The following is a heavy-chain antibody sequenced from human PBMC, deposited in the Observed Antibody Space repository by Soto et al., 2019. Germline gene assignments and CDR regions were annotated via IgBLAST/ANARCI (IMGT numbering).Heavy chain of an antibody. CDR3: ARGAGLLPEGFDP. CDR2: IYHSGYT. CDR1: GGSISSGGHF. J-gene: IGHJ5*02. D-gene: IGHD2-15*01. V-gene: IGHV4-30-2*01. Sequence: QVQLQESGSGLVKPSQTLSLTCVVSGGSISSGGHFWSWIRQPPGKGLECIGYIYHSGYTYYNPFLMSRVTISVDRSKHRFPLRLSSVTAADTAVYYRARGAGLLPEGFDPWGQGTLVTVSS.